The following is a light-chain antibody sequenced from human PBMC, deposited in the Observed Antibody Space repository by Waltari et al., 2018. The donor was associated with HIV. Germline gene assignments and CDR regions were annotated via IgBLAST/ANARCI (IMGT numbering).Light chain of an antibody. V-gene: IGKV1-39*01. CDR1: QSITS. CDR2: GAS. Sequence: DIQMTQSPSSLSASVGDRVTITSRAGQSITSLQWYHHKPGKATNLVIDGASSLQSGVPSRFSGSGSGTDFSLTISSLQPEDVGTYYCQQSYFTPPTFGQGTKVEGK. J-gene: IGKJ1*01. CDR3: QQSYFTPPT.